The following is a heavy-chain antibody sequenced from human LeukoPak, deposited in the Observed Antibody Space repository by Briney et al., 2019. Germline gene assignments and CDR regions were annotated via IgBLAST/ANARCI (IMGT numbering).Heavy chain of an antibody. D-gene: IGHD3-10*01. CDR2: MNPNSGNT. V-gene: IGHV1-8*01. CDR1: GYTFTSYD. Sequence: ASVKVSCKASGYTFTSYDINWVRQATGQGLEWMGWMNPNSGNTGYAQKFQGRVTMTRNTSISTAYMELSSLRSEDTAVYYCARDPHTMVRGVHDSDYWGQGTLVTVSS. J-gene: IGHJ4*02. CDR3: ARDPHTMVRGVHDSDY.